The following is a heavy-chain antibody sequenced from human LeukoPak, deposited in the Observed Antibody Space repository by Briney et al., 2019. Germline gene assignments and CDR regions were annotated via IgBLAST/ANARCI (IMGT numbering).Heavy chain of an antibody. Sequence: GGSLRLSCSASGFPFSSYAMSWVRQAPGKGLEWVSGISDSGGATYYADSVKGRLIISRDNSKNTLYLQMNSLGAEDTAIYYCADLGTTYYYDRSTYWGHGTLVTVSS. CDR3: ADLGTTYYYDRSTY. J-gene: IGHJ4*01. V-gene: IGHV3-23*01. CDR1: GFPFSSYA. D-gene: IGHD3-22*01. CDR2: ISDSGGAT.